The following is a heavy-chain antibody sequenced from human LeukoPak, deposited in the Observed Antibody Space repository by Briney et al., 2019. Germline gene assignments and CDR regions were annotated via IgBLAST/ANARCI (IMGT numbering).Heavy chain of an antibody. CDR1: GGSISSYY. D-gene: IGHD2-15*01. CDR2: IYYSGST. V-gene: IGHV4-59*12. CDR3: AREIRICSGGSCYSDSRFDP. J-gene: IGHJ5*02. Sequence: SETLSLTCTVSGGSISSYYWSWIRQPPGKGLEWIGYIYYSGSTNYNPSLKSRVTISVDTSKNQFSLKLSSVTAADTAVYYCAREIRICSGGSCYSDSRFDPWGQGTLVTVSS.